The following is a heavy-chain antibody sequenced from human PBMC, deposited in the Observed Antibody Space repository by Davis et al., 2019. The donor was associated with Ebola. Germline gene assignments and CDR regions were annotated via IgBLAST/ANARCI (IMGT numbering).Heavy chain of an antibody. Sequence: GESLKISCAASGFSFSSYWMNWVRQAPGKGLVWVSRINSDGRSTSYADSVKGRFTISRDNSKNTLYLQMNGLRADDTALYYCARDWRFYGWFDPWGQGTLVTVSS. CDR3: ARDWRFYGWFDP. CDR2: INSDGRST. D-gene: IGHD4-17*01. J-gene: IGHJ5*02. CDR1: GFSFSSYW. V-gene: IGHV3-74*01.